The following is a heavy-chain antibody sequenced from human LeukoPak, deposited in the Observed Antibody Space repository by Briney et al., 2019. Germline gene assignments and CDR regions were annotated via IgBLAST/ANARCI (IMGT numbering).Heavy chain of an antibody. CDR2: INPNSGGT. CDR3: ARDRLSSPSGTPYYMDV. V-gene: IGHV1-2*02. Sequence: ASVKVSCKASGYTFTGYYMHWVRQAPGQGLEWMGWINPNSGGTNYAQKFQGRVTMTRDTSISTAYMELSRLRSDDTAVYYCARDRLSSPSGTPYYMDVWGKGTTVTVSS. J-gene: IGHJ6*03. D-gene: IGHD2/OR15-2a*01. CDR1: GYTFTGYY.